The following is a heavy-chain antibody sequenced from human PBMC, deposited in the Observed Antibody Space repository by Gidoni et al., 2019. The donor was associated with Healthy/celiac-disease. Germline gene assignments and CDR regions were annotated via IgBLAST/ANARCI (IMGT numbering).Heavy chain of an antibody. CDR2: IRSKANSYAT. CDR3: TRPKAYSGSYNQDFDY. CDR1: GFTLSGSA. Sequence: EVQLVESGGGLVQPGGSLQLSCAASGFTLSGSAMHWVRQASGKGLEWVGRIRSKANSYATAYAASVKGRFTISRDDSKNTAYLQMNSLKTEDTAVYYCTRPKAYSGSYNQDFDYWGQGTLVTVSS. V-gene: IGHV3-73*01. J-gene: IGHJ4*02. D-gene: IGHD1-26*01.